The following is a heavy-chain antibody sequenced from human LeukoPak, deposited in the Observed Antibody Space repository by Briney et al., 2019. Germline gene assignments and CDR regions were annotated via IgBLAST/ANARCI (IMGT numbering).Heavy chain of an antibody. J-gene: IGHJ5*02. CDR1: GFTFSSYG. D-gene: IGHD6-6*01. V-gene: IGHV3-23*01. CDR2: ISGSGGST. Sequence: GGSLRLSCAASGFTFSSYGMSWVRQAPGKGLEWVSAISGSGGSTYYADSVKGRFTISRDNSKNTLYLQMNSLRAEDTAVYYCGGIAARPNWFDPWGQGTLVTVSS. CDR3: GGIAARPNWFDP.